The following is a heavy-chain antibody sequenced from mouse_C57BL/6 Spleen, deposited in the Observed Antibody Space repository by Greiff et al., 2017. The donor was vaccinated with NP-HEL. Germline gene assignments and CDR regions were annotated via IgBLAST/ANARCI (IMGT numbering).Heavy chain of an antibody. CDR1: GYTFTDYY. J-gene: IGHJ2*01. V-gene: IGHV1-26*01. CDR3: ARERGNYDFDY. D-gene: IGHD2-1*01. CDR2: INPNNGGT. Sequence: EVQLQQSGPELVKPGASVKISCKASGYTFTDYYMNRVKQSHGKSLEWIGDINPNNGGTSYNQKFKGKATLTVDKSSSTAYMELRSLTSEDSAVYYCARERGNYDFDYWGQGTTLTVSS.